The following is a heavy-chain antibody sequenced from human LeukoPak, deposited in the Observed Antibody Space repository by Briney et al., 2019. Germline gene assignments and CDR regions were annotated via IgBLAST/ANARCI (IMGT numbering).Heavy chain of an antibody. CDR1: GYTFTGCY. Sequence: ASVKVSCKASGYTFTGCYMHWVRQAPGQGLEWMGRINPNSGGTNYAQKFQGRVTMTRDTSISTAYMELSRLRSDDTAVYYCARDYEGSSWYGSYYYYYGMDVWGQGTTVTVSS. V-gene: IGHV1-2*06. CDR3: ARDYEGSSWYGSYYYYYGMDV. CDR2: INPNSGGT. D-gene: IGHD6-13*01. J-gene: IGHJ6*02.